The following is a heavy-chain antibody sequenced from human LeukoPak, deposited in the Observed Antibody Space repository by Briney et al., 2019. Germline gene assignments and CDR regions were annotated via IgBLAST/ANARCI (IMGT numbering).Heavy chain of an antibody. CDR2: LYYSGST. V-gene: IGHV4-39*01. CDR3: SRLYCTTSSCGRFDP. CDR1: GVSISSSGYY. J-gene: IGHJ5*02. D-gene: IGHD2-2*01. Sequence: SETLSLTCTVSGVSISSSGYYWAWIRQPPGKGLEWIGTLYYSGSTYFKPALKSRVTISVDTSKNQFSLKLTSVTAADTAVYYCSRLYCTTSSCGRFDPWGQGTLVTVSS.